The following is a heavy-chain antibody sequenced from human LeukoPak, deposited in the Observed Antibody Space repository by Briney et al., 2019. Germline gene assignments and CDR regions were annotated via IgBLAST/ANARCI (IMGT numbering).Heavy chain of an antibody. CDR3: ARRMTRGVITSPFDS. J-gene: IGHJ4*02. D-gene: IGHD3-10*01. V-gene: IGHV5-51*01. CDR2: IYPGDSDT. Sequence: GESLKISCKGSGYSFTNYWIGWVRQMPGKGLELMGLIYPGDSDTKYSPSFQGQVTISAHKSISTAYLQWSSLKASDTAMYYCARRMTRGVITSPFDSWGQGTLVSVSS. CDR1: GYSFTNYW.